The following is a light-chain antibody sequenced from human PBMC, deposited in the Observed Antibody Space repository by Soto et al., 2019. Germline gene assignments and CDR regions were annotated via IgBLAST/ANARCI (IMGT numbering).Light chain of an antibody. Sequence: DVEMTQSPSSLSASLGDRVTITCRASQGISKYLAWYQQKPGKVPRLLIYLASTLQSGVPSRFSGSGNGTDFILTISSLQPEDVATYYCQKYNTAPWTFGQGTKVEIK. V-gene: IGKV1-27*01. CDR3: QKYNTAPWT. CDR2: LAS. J-gene: IGKJ1*01. CDR1: QGISKY.